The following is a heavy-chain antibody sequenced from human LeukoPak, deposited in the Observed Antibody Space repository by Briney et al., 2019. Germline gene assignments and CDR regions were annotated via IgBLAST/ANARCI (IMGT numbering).Heavy chain of an antibody. D-gene: IGHD3-10*02. V-gene: IGHV3-48*03. J-gene: IGHJ6*04. CDR1: GFTFSSYE. CDR2: ISSSCSTI. CDR3: AELGITRIGGV. Sequence: GGSLRLSCAASGFTFSSYEMNWVRQAPGEGLVWVSYISSSCSTIYYADSVKGRFTISRDNAKNSLYLQMNSLRAVDTSVYYCAELGITRIGGVWGKGTTVTISS.